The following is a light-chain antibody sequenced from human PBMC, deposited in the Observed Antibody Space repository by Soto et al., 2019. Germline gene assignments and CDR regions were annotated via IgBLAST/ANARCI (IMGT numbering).Light chain of an antibody. Sequence: EIALTQSPATLSVSPGERATLSCLASQSVSSNLAWYQQKPGEAPRLLIYGASTRATGIPARFSGSGSGTEFTLTISSLEPEDFAVYYCHQRGNGPPWTFGQGTKVDI. CDR1: QSVSSN. J-gene: IGKJ1*01. CDR2: GAS. CDR3: HQRGNGPPWT. V-gene: IGKV3-15*01.